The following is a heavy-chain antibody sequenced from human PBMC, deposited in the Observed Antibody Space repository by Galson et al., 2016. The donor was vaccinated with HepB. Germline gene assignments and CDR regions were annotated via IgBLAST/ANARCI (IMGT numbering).Heavy chain of an antibody. J-gene: IGHJ4*02. D-gene: IGHD6-19*01. Sequence: SLRLSCAASGFTFSSYAMHWVRQAPGKGLEWLAFISYDGSNKYYADSVKGRFTISRDNSKNTLYLQMNSLRAEDTAVYYCTRGRRSSSQTCWGQGTLVTVSS. V-gene: IGHV3-30*04. CDR1: GFTFSSYA. CDR3: TRGRRSSSQTC. CDR2: ISYDGSNK.